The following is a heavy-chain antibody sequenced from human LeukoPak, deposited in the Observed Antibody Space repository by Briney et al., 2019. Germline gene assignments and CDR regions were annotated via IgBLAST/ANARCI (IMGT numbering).Heavy chain of an antibody. V-gene: IGHV3-74*01. Sequence: QSGGSLRLSRAASGFTFSSYWMHWVRHAPGKGLVWVSRINSDGSSTSYADSVKGRFTISRDNAKNTLYLQMNSLRAEDTAVYYCARGGESYYYDSSGSPNLDYWGQGTLVTVSS. J-gene: IGHJ4*02. CDR1: GFTFSSYW. D-gene: IGHD3-22*01. CDR3: ARGGESYYYDSSGSPNLDY. CDR2: INSDGSST.